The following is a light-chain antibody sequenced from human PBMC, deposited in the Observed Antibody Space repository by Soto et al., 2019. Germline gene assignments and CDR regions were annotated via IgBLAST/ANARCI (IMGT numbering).Light chain of an antibody. V-gene: IGLV1-47*02. CDR2: NND. CDR3: NATDDRLTGPV. CDR1: SSNIETNL. Sequence: QSVLTQPPSASGTPGQRVTISCSGSSSNIETNLVHWYQHLPGASPRLLIYNNDQRPSGVPDRFSVSKSGTAASLAMSGLRSEDEAEYYCNATDDRLTGPVFGGGTKFTVL. J-gene: IGLJ2*01.